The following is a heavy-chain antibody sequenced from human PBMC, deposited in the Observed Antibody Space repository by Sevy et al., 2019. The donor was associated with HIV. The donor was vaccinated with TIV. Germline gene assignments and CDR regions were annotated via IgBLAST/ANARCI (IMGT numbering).Heavy chain of an antibody. Sequence: SETLSLTCTVSGGSISAYHWSWIRQPPGKGLEWIGYIHYTGSTKYNPSLESRVTITVDTSKNQFSLKLSSVTAADTAVYYCARAPPVRSGDDSLKWFAPWGQGTLVTVSS. J-gene: IGHJ5*02. CDR1: GGSISAYH. D-gene: IGHD5-12*01. V-gene: IGHV4-59*01. CDR3: ARAPPVRSGDDSLKWFAP. CDR2: IHYTGST.